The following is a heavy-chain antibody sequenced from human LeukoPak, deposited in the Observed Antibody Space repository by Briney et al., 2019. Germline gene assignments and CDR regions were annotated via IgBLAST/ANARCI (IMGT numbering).Heavy chain of an antibody. CDR3: ARGKRRITMVRGVISKDYYFDY. CDR2: MNPNSGNT. J-gene: IGHJ4*02. D-gene: IGHD3-10*01. V-gene: IGHV1-8*01. Sequence: ASATVSFKASGYTFTSYDINWVRQAPGPGLEWMGWMNPNSGNTGYAQKFQGRVTMTRNNSISTAYMELSSLRSEDTAVYYCARGKRRITMVRGVISKDYYFDYWGQGTLVTVSS. CDR1: GYTFTSYD.